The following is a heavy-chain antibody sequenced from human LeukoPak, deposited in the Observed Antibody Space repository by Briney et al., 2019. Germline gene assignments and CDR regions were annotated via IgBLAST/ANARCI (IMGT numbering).Heavy chain of an antibody. J-gene: IGHJ4*02. CDR1: GFSFSTYS. V-gene: IGHV3-48*04. D-gene: IGHD2-2*01. CDR2: ISSGSGIV. CDR3: ARDPSLYCATTSCYDLDY. Sequence: QPGGSLRLSCAASGFSFSTYSMTWVRQAAGKGLEWVSYISSGSGIVHYADSVKGRFTISRDNAKNSLYLQMDSLRAEDTAVYYCARDPSLYCATTSCYDLDYWGQGTLVTVSS.